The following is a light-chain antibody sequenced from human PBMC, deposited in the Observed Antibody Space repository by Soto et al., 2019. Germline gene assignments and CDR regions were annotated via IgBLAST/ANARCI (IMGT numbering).Light chain of an antibody. CDR3: GAAGV. CDR2: DNN. V-gene: IGLV1-51*01. CDR1: NSNTGNNY. Sequence: QSVFTQPPSVSAAPGQKVTISCSGSNSNTGNNYVSWYQQVPGTAPKLLIYDNNKRPPGIPDRFSGSKSATSATLGITGLQTGDEADYYCGAAGVFGGGTKLTVL. J-gene: IGLJ3*02.